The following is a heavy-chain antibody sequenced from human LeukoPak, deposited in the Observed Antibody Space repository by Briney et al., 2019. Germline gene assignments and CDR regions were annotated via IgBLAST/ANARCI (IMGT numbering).Heavy chain of an antibody. CDR1: GFTFSSYE. Sequence: PGGSLRPSCAASGFTFSSYEMNWVRQAPGRGLEWVSYISGSGVTMYYADSVKGRFTISRDDAKNSLYLQMNSLRAEDTAVYYCAREDIRLDYFVYWGEGTLVSVSS. J-gene: IGHJ4*02. V-gene: IGHV3-48*03. CDR2: ISGSGVTM. CDR3: AREDIRLDYFVY. D-gene: IGHD6-19*01.